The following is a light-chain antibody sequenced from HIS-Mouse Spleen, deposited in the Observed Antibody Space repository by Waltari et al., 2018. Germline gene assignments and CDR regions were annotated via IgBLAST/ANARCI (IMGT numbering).Light chain of an antibody. CDR2: VGTGGIVG. CDR1: SGYSNYN. V-gene: IGLV9-49*01. J-gene: IGLJ3*02. Sequence: QPVLTQPPSASASLGASVTLTCTLSSGYSNYNVDRYQQRPGKGPRFVMRVGTGGIVGSKGDGIPDRFSVLGSGLNRYLTIKNIQEEDESDYHCGADHGSGSNFVWVFGGGTKLTVL. CDR3: GADHGSGSNFVWV.